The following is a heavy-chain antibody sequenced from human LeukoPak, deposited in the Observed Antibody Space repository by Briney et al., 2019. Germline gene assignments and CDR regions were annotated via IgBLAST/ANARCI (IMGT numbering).Heavy chain of an antibody. J-gene: IGHJ4*02. CDR2: INWNGGST. CDR1: GFTFDDYG. V-gene: IGHV3-20*04. CDR3: ARKYYYDSSGYYLDY. Sequence: RSGGSLRLSCAASGFTFDDYGMSWVRQAPGKGLEWVSGINWNGGSTGYADSVKGRFTISRDNAKISLYLQMNSLRAEDTALYYCARKYYYDSSGYYLDYWGQGTLVTVSS. D-gene: IGHD3-22*01.